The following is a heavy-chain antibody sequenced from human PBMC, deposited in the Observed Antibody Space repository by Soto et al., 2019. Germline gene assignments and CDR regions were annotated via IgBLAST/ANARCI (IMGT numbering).Heavy chain of an antibody. V-gene: IGHV3-30-3*01. D-gene: IGHD5-18*01. J-gene: IGHJ6*02. CDR1: GFTFSTYA. CDR2: ISYDGTKK. CDR3: AKDGGGYNYGYVMLDMCYYGMDV. Sequence: QVQLVESGGGVVQPGSSLRLSCAASGFTFSTYAMHWVRQAPGKGLEWVAVISYDGTKKNYADSVRGRFTISRDNSKNMQALKMNSLRAEDTGVYYWAKDGGGYNYGYVMLDMCYYGMDVLGQVTTVTFSS.